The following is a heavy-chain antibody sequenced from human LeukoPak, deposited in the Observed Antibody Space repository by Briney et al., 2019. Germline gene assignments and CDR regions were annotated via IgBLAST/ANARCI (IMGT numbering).Heavy chain of an antibody. Sequence: PGRSLRLSCAASGFTFSSYGMHWVRQPPGKGLEWIGEINHSGSTNYNPSLKSRVTISVDTSKNQFHLKLSSVTAADTAVYYCARDDVVVPAAMDVWGQGTTVTVSS. D-gene: IGHD2-2*01. CDR2: INHSGST. V-gene: IGHV4-34*01. CDR3: ARDDVVVPAAMDV. J-gene: IGHJ6*02. CDR1: GFTFSSYG.